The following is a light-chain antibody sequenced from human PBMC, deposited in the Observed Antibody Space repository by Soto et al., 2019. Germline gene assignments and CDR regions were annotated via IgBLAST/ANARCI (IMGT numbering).Light chain of an antibody. V-gene: IGKV3-11*01. CDR1: QSIASY. CDR2: DSF. J-gene: IGKJ3*01. Sequence: EIVLTQTPATLSLSPGERATLSCRASQSIASYLNWYQHSPGQAPRLLIYDSFNRATGIPARFSGSGSGTDFTLTISSLEPEDFAVYYCQQRASWPITFGPGTKVDIK. CDR3: QQRASWPIT.